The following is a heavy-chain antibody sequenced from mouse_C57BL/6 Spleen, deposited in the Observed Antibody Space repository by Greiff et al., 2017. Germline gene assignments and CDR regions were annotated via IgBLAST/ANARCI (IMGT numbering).Heavy chain of an antibody. CDR2: IYPGGGYT. Sequence: VQLQQSGAELVRPGTSVKMSCKASGYTFTNYWIGWAKPRPGHGLEWIGDIYPGGGYTNYNEKFKGKATLTADKSSSTAYMQFSSLTSEDSAIYYCARNYYGSSYDYFDYWGQGTTLTVSS. V-gene: IGHV1-63*01. CDR1: GYTFTNYW. CDR3: ARNYYGSSYDYFDY. D-gene: IGHD1-1*01. J-gene: IGHJ2*01.